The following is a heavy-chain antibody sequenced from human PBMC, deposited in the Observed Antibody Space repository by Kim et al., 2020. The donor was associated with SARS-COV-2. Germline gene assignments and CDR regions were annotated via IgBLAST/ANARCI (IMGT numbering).Heavy chain of an antibody. V-gene: IGHV1-8*01. D-gene: IGHD5-12*01. Sequence: ASVKVSCKASGYTFTSYDINWVRQATGQGLEWMGWMNPNSGNTGYAQKFQGRVTMSRNTSISTAYMELSSLRSEDTAVYYCARARHWNGYDAYYFDYWGQGTLVTVSS. CDR3: ARARHWNGYDAYYFDY. CDR2: MNPNSGNT. J-gene: IGHJ4*02. CDR1: GYTFTSYD.